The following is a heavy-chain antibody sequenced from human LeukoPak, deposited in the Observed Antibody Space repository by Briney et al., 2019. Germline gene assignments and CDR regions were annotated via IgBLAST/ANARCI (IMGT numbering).Heavy chain of an antibody. CDR1: GGSISSYY. J-gene: IGHJ4*02. CDR2: IYNGGNT. V-gene: IGHV4-59*01. D-gene: IGHD3-10*01. CDR3: ARDREFGY. Sequence: SETLSLTCTVSGGSISSYYWSWTRQPPGKGLEWIGYIYNGGNTDYNPFLKSRVTISVDTSKNQFSLKLNSVTAADTAVYYCARDREFGYWGQGTLVTVSS.